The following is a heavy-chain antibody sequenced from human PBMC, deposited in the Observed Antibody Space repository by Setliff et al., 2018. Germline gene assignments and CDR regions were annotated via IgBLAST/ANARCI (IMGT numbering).Heavy chain of an antibody. CDR3: ARAHSSTLSVHDY. V-gene: IGHV3-30*02. CDR1: GFTFSNAW. Sequence: PGGSLRLSCAASGFTFSNAWMSWVRQAPGKGLEWVAFIRYDGSNKYYADSVKGRFTISRDNSKNTLYLQMNSLRAEDTAVYYCARAHSSTLSVHDYWGQGTLVTVSS. J-gene: IGHJ4*02. CDR2: IRYDGSNK. D-gene: IGHD2-2*01.